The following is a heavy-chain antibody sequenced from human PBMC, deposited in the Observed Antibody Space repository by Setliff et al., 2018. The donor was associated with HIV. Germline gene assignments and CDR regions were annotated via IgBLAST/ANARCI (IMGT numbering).Heavy chain of an antibody. CDR1: GFTFNNYG. Sequence: GSLRLSCAASGFTFNNYGIHWVRQAPGKGLEWVAVIWFDGTDKYYADSVKGRFTVSGDISRNTLYLQMTSLRAEDTAVYYCARDWGVYPNYYYYMDVWGKGTTVTVSS. CDR3: ARDWGVYPNYYYYMDV. CDR2: IWFDGTDK. D-gene: IGHD3-16*01. V-gene: IGHV3-33*01. J-gene: IGHJ6*03.